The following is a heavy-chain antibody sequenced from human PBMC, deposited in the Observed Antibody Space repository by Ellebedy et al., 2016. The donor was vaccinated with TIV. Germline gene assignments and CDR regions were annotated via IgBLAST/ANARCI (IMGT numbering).Heavy chain of an antibody. CDR1: GFTFATYA. J-gene: IGHJ4*02. Sequence: GESLKISCEASGFTFATYAMSWVRQAPGKGLEWVSTIFRDGGTTYYADSVKGRFTISRDNSKDTLSLQMNSLRAEDTAVYYCAKLAGIHPWYFDHWGQGTLVPVSS. V-gene: IGHV3-23*01. CDR3: AKLAGIHPWYFDH. D-gene: IGHD2-15*01. CDR2: IFRDGGTT.